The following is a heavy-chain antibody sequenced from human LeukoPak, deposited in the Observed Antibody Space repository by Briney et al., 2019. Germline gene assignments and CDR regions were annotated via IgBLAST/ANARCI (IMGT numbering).Heavy chain of an antibody. CDR3: AKDSSSYDWGYMDV. CDR1: GFTFSTYA. J-gene: IGHJ6*03. V-gene: IGHV3-23*01. CDR2: IGGSDGRT. D-gene: IGHD3-22*01. Sequence: GGSLRLSCAASGFTFSTYAKSWVRQAPGKGLEWVSLIGGSDGRTRYADSVKGRFTISRDNSKNTLYLEMNSLRAEDTAVYYCAKDSSSYDWGYMDVWGKGTTVTISS.